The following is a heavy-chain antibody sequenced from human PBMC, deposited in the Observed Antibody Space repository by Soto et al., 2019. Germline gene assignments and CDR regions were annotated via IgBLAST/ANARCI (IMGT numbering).Heavy chain of an antibody. D-gene: IGHD3-22*01. CDR3: AKDQVGGYYYDSSGYFLTLHAFDI. CDR2: ISGSGGST. V-gene: IGHV3-23*01. J-gene: IGHJ3*02. CDR1: VFTFSSYA. Sequence: WWSLRLSCSASVFTFSSYAMSWVRQAPGKGLEWVSAISGSGGSTYYADSVKGRFTISRDNSKNTLYLQMNSLRAEDTAVYYCAKDQVGGYYYDSSGYFLTLHAFDIWGQGTMVTVSS.